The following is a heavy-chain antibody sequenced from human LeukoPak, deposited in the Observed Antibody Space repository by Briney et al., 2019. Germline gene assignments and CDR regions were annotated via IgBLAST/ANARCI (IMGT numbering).Heavy chain of an antibody. CDR2: IVTGGLTT. V-gene: IGHV3-23*01. CDR3: ARRSTSGNFYSGMDV. Sequence: PGGSLRLSCAASGFTFSSYAMRWVRQAPGRGLEWVSTIVTGGLTTYLADSVKGRFTISIDNAKNTLYLQMNSLRADDTAVYYCARRSTSGNFYSGMDVWGQGTTVTVS. CDR1: GFTFSSYA. D-gene: IGHD3-10*01. J-gene: IGHJ6*02.